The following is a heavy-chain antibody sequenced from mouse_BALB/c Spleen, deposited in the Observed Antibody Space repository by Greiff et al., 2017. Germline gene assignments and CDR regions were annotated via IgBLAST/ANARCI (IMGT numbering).Heavy chain of an antibody. V-gene: IGHV1S137*01. CDR3: ARSEGLRGDFDY. CDR2: ISTYYGDA. Sequence: VQLQESGAELVRPGVSVKISCKGSGYTFTDYAMHWVKQSHAKSLEWIGVISTYYGDASYNQKFKGKATMTVDKSSSTAYMELARLTSEDSAIYYCARSEGLRGDFDYWGQGTTLTVSS. J-gene: IGHJ2*01. CDR1: GYTFTDYA. D-gene: IGHD2-2*01.